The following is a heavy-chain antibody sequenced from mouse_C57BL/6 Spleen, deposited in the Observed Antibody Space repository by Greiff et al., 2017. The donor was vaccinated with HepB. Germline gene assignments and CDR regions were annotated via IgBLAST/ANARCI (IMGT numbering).Heavy chain of an antibody. V-gene: IGHV1-80*01. CDR3: ARSPNYLATSTWFAY. CDR2: IYPGDGDT. J-gene: IGHJ3*01. CDR1: GYAFSSYW. D-gene: IGHD1-1*01. Sequence: QVQLQQSGAELVKPGASVKISCKASGYAFSSYWMNWVKQRPGKGLEWIGQIYPGDGDTNYNGKFKGKATLTADKSSSTAYMQLSSLTSEDSAVYVCARSPNYLATSTWFAYWGQGTLVTVSA.